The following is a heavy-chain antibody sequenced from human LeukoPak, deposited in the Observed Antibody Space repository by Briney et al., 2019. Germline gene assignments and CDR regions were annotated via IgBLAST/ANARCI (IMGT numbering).Heavy chain of an antibody. D-gene: IGHD6-13*01. J-gene: IGHJ4*02. V-gene: IGHV1-8*03. Sequence: GASVKVSCKASGYTFTSYDINWVRQATGQGLEWTGWMNPNSGNTGYAQKFQGRVTITRNTSISTAYMELSSLRSEDTAVYYCARGPHPGDSSSWWDYWGQGTLVTVSS. CDR1: GYTFTSYD. CDR3: ARGPHPGDSSSWWDY. CDR2: MNPNSGNT.